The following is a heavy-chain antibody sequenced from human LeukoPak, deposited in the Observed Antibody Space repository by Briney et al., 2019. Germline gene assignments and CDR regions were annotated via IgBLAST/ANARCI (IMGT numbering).Heavy chain of an antibody. J-gene: IGHJ4*02. CDR2: IYYSGST. CDR3: ARSRRLRYFDWLFGPFDY. Sequence: PSETLSLTCTVSGGSISSYYWSWIRQPPGKGLEWLGYIYYSGSTNYNPSLKSRVTISVATSKNQFSLKLSSVTAADTAVYYCARSRRLRYFDWLFGPFDYWGQGTLVTVSS. V-gene: IGHV4-59*01. D-gene: IGHD3-9*01. CDR1: GGSISSYY.